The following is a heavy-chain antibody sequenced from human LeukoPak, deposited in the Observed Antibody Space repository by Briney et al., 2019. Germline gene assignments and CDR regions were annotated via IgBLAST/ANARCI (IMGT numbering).Heavy chain of an antibody. D-gene: IGHD1-26*01. CDR3: AKSLRYTGSWQYDY. V-gene: IGHV3-23*01. Sequence: GGSLRLSCAASGFTFSSYAMTWVRQAPGEGLEWVSVISASAYTTYYADSVKGRFTISRDNSKNTLYLQMNSLTAEDTAIYYCAKSLRYTGSWQYDYWGQGTLVTVSS. J-gene: IGHJ4*02. CDR2: ISASAYTT. CDR1: GFTFSSYA.